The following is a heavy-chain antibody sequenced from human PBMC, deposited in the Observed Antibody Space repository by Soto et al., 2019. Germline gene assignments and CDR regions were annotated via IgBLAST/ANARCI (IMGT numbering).Heavy chain of an antibody. CDR2: ISCSDGGT. V-gene: IGHV3-23*01. D-gene: IGHD2-15*01. J-gene: IGHJ2*01. CDR3: VKDDRILGRRYFDL. CDR1: GFTFSSYA. Sequence: EEQLLESGGGLIQPGGSLRLACAASGFTFSSYAMTWVRQAPGKGLEWVSSISCSDGGTYYADSVKGRLTISRDNSKNTLFLQMNILRVEDTAVYYCVKDDRILGRRYFDLWGRGTLVTVSS.